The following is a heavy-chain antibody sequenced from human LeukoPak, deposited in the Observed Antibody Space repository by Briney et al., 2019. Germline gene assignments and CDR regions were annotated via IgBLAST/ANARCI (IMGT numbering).Heavy chain of an antibody. CDR2: ISGSGGST. CDR3: AKDLLSGSYTYYFDY. Sequence: GGSLRLSCAASGFTFSTYAMSWVRQAPGKGLEWVSAISGSGGSTYYADSVKGRFTISRDNSKNTLYLQMNSLRAEDTAVYYCAKDLLSGSYTYYFDYWGQGTLVTVSS. CDR1: GFTFSTYA. J-gene: IGHJ4*02. V-gene: IGHV3-23*01. D-gene: IGHD1-26*01.